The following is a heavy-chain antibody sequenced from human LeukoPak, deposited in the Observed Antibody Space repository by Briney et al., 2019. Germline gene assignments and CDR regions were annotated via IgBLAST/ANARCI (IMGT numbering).Heavy chain of an antibody. D-gene: IGHD6-13*01. V-gene: IGHV4-39*01. CDR3: ARRSSRAADFDY. CDR2: IYYSGTA. CDR1: GGSISSSSYY. J-gene: IGHJ4*02. Sequence: SETLSLTCTVSGGSISSSSYYWGWIRQPPGKGLEWIGSIYYSGTAYYNPSLESRVTISVDTSMHQFSLKMSSVTAADTAVYYCARRSSRAADFDYWGQGTLVTVSS.